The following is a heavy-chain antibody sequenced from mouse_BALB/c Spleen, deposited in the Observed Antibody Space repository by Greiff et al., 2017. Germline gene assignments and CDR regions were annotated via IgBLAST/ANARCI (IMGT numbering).Heavy chain of an antibody. D-gene: IGHD2-4*01. CDR3: ARDQGIRRGGAMDY. J-gene: IGHJ4*01. CDR1: GFSLTSYG. CDR2: IWAGGST. V-gene: IGHV2-9*02. Sequence: VKLVESGPGLVAPSQSLSITCTVSGFSLTSYGVHWVRQPPGKGLEWLGVIWAGGSTNYNSALMSRLSISKDNSKSQVFLKMNSLQTDDTAMYYCARDQGIRRGGAMDYWGQGTSVTVSS.